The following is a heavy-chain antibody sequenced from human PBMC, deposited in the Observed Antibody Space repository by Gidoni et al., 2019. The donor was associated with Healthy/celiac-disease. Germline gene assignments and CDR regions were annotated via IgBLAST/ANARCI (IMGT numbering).Heavy chain of an antibody. D-gene: IGHD2-2*01. CDR3: AKDGLVPAATFYYYYYMDV. V-gene: IGHV3-30*18. CDR2: ISYDGRNK. Sequence: VQLVESGGGVVQPGRSLRLSCAASGFHFTSYGMHWVRQAPGKGLGWVAVISYDGRNKYYADSVKGRFTISRDNSKNTLYLQMNSLRAEDTAVYYCAKDGLVPAATFYYYYYMDVWGKGTTVTVSS. J-gene: IGHJ6*03. CDR1: GFHFTSYG.